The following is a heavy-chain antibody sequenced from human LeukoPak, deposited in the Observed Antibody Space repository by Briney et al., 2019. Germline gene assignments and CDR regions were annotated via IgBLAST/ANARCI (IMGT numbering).Heavy chain of an antibody. J-gene: IGHJ3*02. D-gene: IGHD3-10*01. CDR3: DTEGGSGSYYGDDAFDM. Sequence: GWSLRLSCEASGFSFTNTWMSWVREGPGNGVEWDDRVKSKADDGTTDYAAPVQGRFTISRDDSKHTLSLQMNSLKTEDAGVYYCDTEGGSGSYYGDDAFDMWGQGTMVTVSS. CDR2: VKSKADDGTT. CDR1: GFSFTNTW. V-gene: IGHV3-15*01.